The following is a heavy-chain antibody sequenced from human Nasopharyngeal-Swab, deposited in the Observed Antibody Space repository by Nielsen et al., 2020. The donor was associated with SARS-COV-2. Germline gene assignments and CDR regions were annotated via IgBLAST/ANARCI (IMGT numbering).Heavy chain of an antibody. V-gene: IGHV4-34*01. D-gene: IGHD2-2*01. CDR1: GGSFSGYY. CDR2: INHSGST. J-gene: IGHJ6*02. Sequence: GSLRLSCAVYGGSFSGYYWSWIRQPPGKGLEWIGEINHSGSTNYNPSPKSRVTISVDTSKNQFSLKLSSVTAADTAVYYCARTDIVVVPAATTPRKDGMDVWGQGTTVTVSS. CDR3: ARTDIVVVPAATTPRKDGMDV.